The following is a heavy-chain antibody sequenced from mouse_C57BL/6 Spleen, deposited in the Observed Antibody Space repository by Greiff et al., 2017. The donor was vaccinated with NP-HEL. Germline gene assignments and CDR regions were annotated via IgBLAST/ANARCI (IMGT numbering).Heavy chain of an antibody. CDR1: GYTFTSYW. D-gene: IGHD1-2*01. CDR3: ARGRRPFFDY. J-gene: IGHJ2*01. Sequence: QVQLKQPGAELVRPGSSVKLSCKASGYTFTSYWMDWVKQRPGQGLEWIGNIYPSDSETHYNQKFKDKATLTVDKSSSTAYMQLSSLTSEDSAVYCCARGRRPFFDYWGQGTTLTVSS. CDR2: IYPSDSET. V-gene: IGHV1-61*01.